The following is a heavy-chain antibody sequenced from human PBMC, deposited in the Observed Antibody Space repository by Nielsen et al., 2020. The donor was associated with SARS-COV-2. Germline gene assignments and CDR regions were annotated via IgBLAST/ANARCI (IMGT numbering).Heavy chain of an antibody. CDR1: GFTFSASG. Sequence: SLKISCAASGFTFSASGMNWVRQAPGKGLEWVSGINWNSGSIVYADSVKGRFTISRDNAKSSLYLQMNSLRAEDTALYYCAKAQAYDSSGYYSITYYFDYWGQGTLVTVSS. CDR2: INWNSGSI. J-gene: IGHJ4*02. CDR3: AKAQAYDSSGYYSITYYFDY. V-gene: IGHV3-9*01. D-gene: IGHD3-22*01.